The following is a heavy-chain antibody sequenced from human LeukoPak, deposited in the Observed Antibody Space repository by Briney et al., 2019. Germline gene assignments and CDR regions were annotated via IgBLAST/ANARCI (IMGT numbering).Heavy chain of an antibody. V-gene: IGHV3-53*01. CDR2: TYTGGST. CDR1: GFTVSSNY. CDR3: ARVDVVTVGKNAFDI. J-gene: IGHJ3*02. Sequence: GGSLRLSCAASGFTVSSNYMSWVRQAPGKGLEWVSVTYTGGSTNYADSVKGRFSISRDNSKNALYLQMNSLRAEDTAVYYCARVDVVTVGKNAFDIWGQGTMVTVSS. D-gene: IGHD4-23*01.